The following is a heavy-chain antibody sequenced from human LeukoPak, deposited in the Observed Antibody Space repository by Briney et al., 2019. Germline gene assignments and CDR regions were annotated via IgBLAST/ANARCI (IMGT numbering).Heavy chain of an antibody. CDR1: GFTVSSSY. D-gene: IGHD2-8*01. J-gene: IGHJ4*02. CDR2: ISSAGTT. Sequence: PGGSLRLSCAASGFTVSSSYMSWVRQAPGKGLEWVSIISSAGTTYYADSVKGGFSISRDNSKNTLYLHISSLRDEDTAVYYCVKDRESRVYYFDSWGQGTLVTVSS. CDR3: VKDRESRVYYFDS. V-gene: IGHV3-66*01.